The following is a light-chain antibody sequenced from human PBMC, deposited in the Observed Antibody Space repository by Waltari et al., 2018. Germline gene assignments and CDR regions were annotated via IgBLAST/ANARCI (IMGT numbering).Light chain of an antibody. CDR3: QQYNDWPPWT. CDR1: QSVTTN. V-gene: IGKV3-15*01. CDR2: GAS. J-gene: IGKJ1*01. Sequence: EIVMMQSPASLSLSPGERVTLSCRASQSVTTNLAWYQQKPGQAPRLLIYGASTRAAGIPARFSGSGSGTEFTLTISGLQSEDFAFYYCQQYNDWPPWTFGQGTKVEIK.